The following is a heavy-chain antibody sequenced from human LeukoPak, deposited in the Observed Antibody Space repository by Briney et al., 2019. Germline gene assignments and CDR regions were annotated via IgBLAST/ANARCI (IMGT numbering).Heavy chain of an antibody. CDR3: ARGRGIYDFWSGYNYYYYGMDV. V-gene: IGHV4-34*01. D-gene: IGHD3-3*01. CDR2: INHSGST. Sequence: PSETLSLTCAVYGGSFSGYYWSWIRQPPGKGLEWIGEINHSGSTNYNPSLKSRVTISVGTSKNQFSLKLSSVTAADTAVYYCARGRGIYDFWSGYNYYYYGMDVWGQGTAVTVSS. J-gene: IGHJ6*02. CDR1: GGSFSGYY.